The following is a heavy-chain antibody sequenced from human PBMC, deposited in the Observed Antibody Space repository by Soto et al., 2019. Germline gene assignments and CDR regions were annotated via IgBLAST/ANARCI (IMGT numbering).Heavy chain of an antibody. CDR1: GFTFSDYE. V-gene: IGHV3-48*03. D-gene: IGHD5-12*01. J-gene: IGHJ3*01. CDR3: TKEKSGVDSGYDAFDV. Sequence: PGGSLRLSCAASGFTFSDYEMDWVRQAPGKGLEWVAYVSASGGTIFYADSVKGRFIISRDNAESSLSLQMNSLRGDDTAVYYCTKEKSGVDSGYDAFDVWGQGTMVTVSS. CDR2: VSASGGTI.